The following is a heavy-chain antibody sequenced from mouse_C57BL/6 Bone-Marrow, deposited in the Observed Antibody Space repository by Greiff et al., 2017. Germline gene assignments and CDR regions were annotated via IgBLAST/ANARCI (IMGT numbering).Heavy chain of an antibody. CDR3: ARRATMRYYFED. CDR1: GYAFSSSW. D-gene: IGHD2-4*01. Sequence: VQLQQSGPELVKPGASVKISCKASGYAFSSSWMNWVKQRPGKGLEWIGRIYPGDGDTNYNGKFKGKATLTADKSSSPAYMQLRSLTSEDSAVYFCARRATMRYYFEDWGQGTTLSVSS. J-gene: IGHJ2*01. V-gene: IGHV1-82*01. CDR2: IYPGDGDT.